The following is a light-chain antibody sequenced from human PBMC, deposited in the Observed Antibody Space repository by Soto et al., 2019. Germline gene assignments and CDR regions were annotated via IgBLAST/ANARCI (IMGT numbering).Light chain of an antibody. Sequence: QSARTQPRSVSGSPGQSVTISCAGTSSDVGGYNYVSWYQQHPGKAPKLMIYDVSKRPSGVPDRFSGSKSGNTASLTISGLQADDEADYYCCSYAGRYTYVFGTGTKV. CDR1: SSDVGGYNY. V-gene: IGLV2-11*01. J-gene: IGLJ1*01. CDR2: DVS. CDR3: CSYAGRYTYV.